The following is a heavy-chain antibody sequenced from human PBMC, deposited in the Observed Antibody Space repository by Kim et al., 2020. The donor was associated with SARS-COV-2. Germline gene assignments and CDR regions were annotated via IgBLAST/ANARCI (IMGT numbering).Heavy chain of an antibody. CDR1: GFTFSSYW. V-gene: IGHV3-74*01. CDR3: ARGSSSWYVGWDYFDY. D-gene: IGHD6-13*01. CDR2: INSDGSST. J-gene: IGHJ4*02. Sequence: GGSLRLSCAASGFTFSSYWMHWVRQAPGKGLVWVSRINSDGSSTSYADSVKGRFTISRDNAKNTLYLQMNSLRAEDTAVYYCARGSSSWYVGWDYFDYWGQGTLVTVSS.